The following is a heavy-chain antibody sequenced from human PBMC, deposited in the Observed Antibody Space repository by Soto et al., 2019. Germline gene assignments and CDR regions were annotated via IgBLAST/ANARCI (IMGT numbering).Heavy chain of an antibody. J-gene: IGHJ6*02. CDR2: ISAYNGNT. V-gene: IGHV1-18*01. D-gene: IGHD5-18*01. CDR3: ARDMIQLWFEYYYYYYGMDV. CDR1: GYTFTSYG. Sequence: ASVKVSCKASGYTFTSYGISWVRQAPGQGLEWMGWISAYNGNTNYAQKLQGRVTTTTDTSTSTAYMELSSLRSEDTAVYYCARDMIQLWFEYYYYYYGMDVWGQGTTVTVSS.